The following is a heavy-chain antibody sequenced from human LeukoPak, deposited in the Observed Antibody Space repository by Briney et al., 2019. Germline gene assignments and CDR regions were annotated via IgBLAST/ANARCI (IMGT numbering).Heavy chain of an antibody. V-gene: IGHV4-59*11. CDR1: GGSISSHY. J-gene: IGHJ6*02. CDR2: IYDSEST. CDR3: ARLSGPSGGPVSFFGLDV. Sequence: SETLSLTCTVSGGSISSHYWSWVRQPPGKGLEWIGNIYDSESTHYKSSLKSRVTISVDTSKNQFSLRLSSVTAADTAVYYCARLSGPSGGPVSFFGLDVWGQGTTVAVSS. D-gene: IGHD6-19*01.